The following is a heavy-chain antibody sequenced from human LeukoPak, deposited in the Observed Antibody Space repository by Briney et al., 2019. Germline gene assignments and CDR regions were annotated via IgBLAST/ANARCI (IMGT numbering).Heavy chain of an antibody. CDR2: SSSSSSSI. D-gene: IGHD3-22*01. CDR1: GFTFSSYS. Sequence: GGSLSLSCAASGFTFSSYSMNWVRQAPGKGLEWVSYSYSSSSSSSIYYADSVKGRFTISRDNAKNSLYLQMNSLRAEDTAVYYCARKGYYSQAFDMWGQGKMVTVSS. J-gene: IGHJ3*02. V-gene: IGHV3-48*01. CDR3: ARKGYYSQAFDM.